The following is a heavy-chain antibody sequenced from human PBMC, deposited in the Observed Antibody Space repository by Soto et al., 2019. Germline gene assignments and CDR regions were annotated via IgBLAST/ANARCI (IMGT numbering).Heavy chain of an antibody. V-gene: IGHV3-30-3*01. J-gene: IGHJ4*02. CDR3: AGKVEGY. Sequence: SWAASGFTFSSYAMHWVRQAPGKGLEWVAVISYDGSNKYYADSVRGRFTISRDNSKNTLYLQMNSLRAEDTAVYYCAGKVEGYWGQGTLVTVSS. CDR2: ISYDGSNK. D-gene: IGHD2-2*01. CDR1: GFTFSSYA.